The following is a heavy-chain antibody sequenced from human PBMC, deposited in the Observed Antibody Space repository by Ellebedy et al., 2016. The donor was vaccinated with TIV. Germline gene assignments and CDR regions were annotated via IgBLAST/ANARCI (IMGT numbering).Heavy chain of an antibody. D-gene: IGHD1-26*01. CDR2: ISSSSSYI. J-gene: IGHJ4*02. Sequence: PGGSLRLSCAASGFTFSSYSMNWVRQAPRKGLEWVSSISSSSSYIYYADSVKGRFTISRDNAKNSLYLQMNSLRAEDTAVYYCARDEGWELLPTFDYWGQGTLVTVSS. CDR3: ARDEGWELLPTFDY. V-gene: IGHV3-21*01. CDR1: GFTFSSYS.